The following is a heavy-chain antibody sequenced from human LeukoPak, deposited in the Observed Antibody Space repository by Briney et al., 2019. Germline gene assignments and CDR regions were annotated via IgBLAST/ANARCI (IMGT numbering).Heavy chain of an antibody. V-gene: IGHV3-30*02. D-gene: IGHD6-13*01. CDR1: GFTFSSYG. CDR2: IRYDGSNK. J-gene: IGHJ4*02. Sequence: GGSLRLSCAASGFTFSSYGMHWVRQAPGKGLEGVAFIRYDGSNKYYADSVKGRFTISRDNSKNTLYLQINSLRAEDTAVYYCAKGMYSSSWYFDYWGQGTLVTVSS. CDR3: AKGMYSSSWYFDY.